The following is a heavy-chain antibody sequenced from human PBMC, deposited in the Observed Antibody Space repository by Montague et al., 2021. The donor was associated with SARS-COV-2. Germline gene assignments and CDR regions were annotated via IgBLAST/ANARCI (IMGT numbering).Heavy chain of an antibody. Sequence: SETLSLTCSVSGDSISNYSWSWIRQSPGKGLEWIGYIYYSGSTNYNPSLTSRVTISVDTSKTQVFLKLTSVTAADTAVYYCARHLRVTTVTSHMYHYAMDVWGQGTTVTVSS. D-gene: IGHD4-11*01. CDR3: ARHLRVTTVTSHMYHYAMDV. J-gene: IGHJ6*02. CDR2: IYYSGST. V-gene: IGHV4-59*08. CDR1: GDSISNYS.